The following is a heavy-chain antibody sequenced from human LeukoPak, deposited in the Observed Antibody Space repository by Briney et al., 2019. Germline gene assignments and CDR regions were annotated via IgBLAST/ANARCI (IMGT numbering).Heavy chain of an antibody. D-gene: IGHD2-8*01. Sequence: ASVKVSCKASGYTFTSYDINWVRQATGQGLEWMGWMNPNSGNTGYAQKFQGRVTMTRDTSTSTVYMELSSLRSEDTAVYYCARDAYCTNGVCYVNDFDYWGQGTLVTVSS. CDR1: GYTFTSYD. J-gene: IGHJ4*02. V-gene: IGHV1-8*01. CDR3: ARDAYCTNGVCYVNDFDY. CDR2: MNPNSGNT.